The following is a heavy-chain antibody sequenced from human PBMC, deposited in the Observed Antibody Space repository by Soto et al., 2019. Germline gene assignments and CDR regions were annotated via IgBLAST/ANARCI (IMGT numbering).Heavy chain of an antibody. D-gene: IGHD3-3*01. CDR2: IYYSGST. CDR1: GGSISSYY. CDR3: ARVRALEGFPWFDP. Sequence: PWETLSLTCTVSGGSISSYYWSWIRQPPGKGLEWIGYIYYSGSTNYNPSLKSRVTISVDTSKNQFSLKLSSVTAADTAVYYCARVRALEGFPWFDPWGQGTPVTVSS. V-gene: IGHV4-59*01. J-gene: IGHJ5*02.